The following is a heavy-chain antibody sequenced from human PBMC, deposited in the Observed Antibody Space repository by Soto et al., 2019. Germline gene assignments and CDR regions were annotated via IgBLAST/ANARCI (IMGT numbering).Heavy chain of an antibody. D-gene: IGHD3-22*01. CDR3: ARSYYDSTGFAVDP. J-gene: IGHJ5*02. CDR2: MYFGGSF. V-gene: IGHV4-59*02. CDR1: GASVSHGY. Sequence: SETLSLTCNVSGASVSHGYWSWIRQPPGKGLEWIGFMYFGGSFNYNPSLTSRATISVETSKNQFSMKLTSVTASDTAVYYCARSYYDSTGFAVDPWGQGTPVTVS.